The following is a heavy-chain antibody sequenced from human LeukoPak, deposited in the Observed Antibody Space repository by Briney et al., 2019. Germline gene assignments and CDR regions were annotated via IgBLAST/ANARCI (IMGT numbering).Heavy chain of an antibody. CDR1: GFTFSSYA. CDR2: ISGSGGST. J-gene: IGHJ3*02. D-gene: IGHD3-22*01. CDR3: AKDQRKAMIVVVMAPNAFDI. V-gene: IGHV3-23*01. Sequence: PGGSLRLSCAASGFTFSSYAMSWVRQAPGKGLEWVSAISGSGGSTYYADSVKGRFTISRDNSKNTLYLQMNSLRAEDTAVYYCAKDQRKAMIVVVMAPNAFDIWGQGTMVTVSS.